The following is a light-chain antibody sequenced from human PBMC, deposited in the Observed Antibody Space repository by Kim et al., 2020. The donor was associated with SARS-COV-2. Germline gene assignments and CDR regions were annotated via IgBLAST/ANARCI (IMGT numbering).Light chain of an antibody. J-gene: IGKJ2*01. CDR2: AAS. Sequence: SASVGDRVTITCLASEDIRTYLAWFQQQPGKVPERLIYAASTLHSGVSSRFSGSVSGTEITLTINSLQPEDSATYYCLQHRTYPYTFGQGTKLEI. CDR1: EDIRTY. CDR3: LQHRTYPYT. V-gene: IGKV1-17*03.